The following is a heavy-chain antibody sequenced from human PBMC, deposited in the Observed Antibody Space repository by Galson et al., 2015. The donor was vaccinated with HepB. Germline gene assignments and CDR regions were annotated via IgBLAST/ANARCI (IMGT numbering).Heavy chain of an antibody. CDR1: GFTFSSYA. V-gene: IGHV3-30-3*01. CDR3: ARENGLDMVRGVITIFDY. D-gene: IGHD3-10*01. Sequence: SLRLSCAASGFTFSSYAMHWVRQAPGKGLEWVAVISYDGSNKYYADSVKGRFTISRDNSKNTLYLQMNSLRAEDTAVYYCARENGLDMVRGVITIFDYWGQGTLVTVSS. CDR2: ISYDGSNK. J-gene: IGHJ4*02.